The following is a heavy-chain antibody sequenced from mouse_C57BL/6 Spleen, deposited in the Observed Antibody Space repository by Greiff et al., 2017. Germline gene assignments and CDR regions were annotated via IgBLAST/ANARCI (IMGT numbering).Heavy chain of an antibody. CDR3: AREGYGNYEEGNFDY. CDR1: GYTFTSYG. D-gene: IGHD2-10*02. Sequence: QVQLQQSGAELARPGASVKLSCKASGYTFTSYGISWVKQRTGQGLEWIGEIYPRSGNTYYNEKFKGKATLTADKSSSTAYMELRSLTSEDSAVYFCAREGYGNYEEGNFDYWGQGTTLTVSS. V-gene: IGHV1-81*01. J-gene: IGHJ2*01. CDR2: IYPRSGNT.